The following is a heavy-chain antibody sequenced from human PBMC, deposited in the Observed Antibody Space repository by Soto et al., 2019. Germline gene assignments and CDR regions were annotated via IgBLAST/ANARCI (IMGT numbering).Heavy chain of an antibody. V-gene: IGHV3-9*01. D-gene: IGHD6-13*01. CDR3: VKDESINWYSGHFRH. Sequence: SLRLSCAASGXTFDDYAMHWVRQVPGKGLEWVSGINWNSGSIGYGDSVKGRFAISRDNAKKYLHLQMNSLSAEDTAFYYCVKDESINWYSGHFRHWGQGTLVTVS. J-gene: IGHJ1*01. CDR2: INWNSGSI. CDR1: GXTFDDYA.